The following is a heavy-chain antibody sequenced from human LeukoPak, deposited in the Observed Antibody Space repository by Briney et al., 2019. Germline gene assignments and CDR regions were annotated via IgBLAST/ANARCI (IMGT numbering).Heavy chain of an antibody. CDR1: GFPFGSYA. D-gene: IGHD3-9*01. J-gene: IGHJ4*02. CDR2: ISGSGGST. Sequence: AGGSLRLSCAAPGFPFGSYAMSWVRQAPGKGLEWVSTISGSGGSTYYADSVKGRFTISRDNSKNTLYLQMNSLRAEDTAVYYCAKEGNRYGDYWGQGTLVTVSS. CDR3: AKEGNRYGDY. V-gene: IGHV3-23*01.